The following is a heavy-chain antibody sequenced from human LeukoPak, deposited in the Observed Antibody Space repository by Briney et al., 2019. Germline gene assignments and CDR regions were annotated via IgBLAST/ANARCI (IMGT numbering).Heavy chain of an antibody. CDR1: GFTFTNYA. CDR3: AKHSHDGSAPYYEVQFDS. CDR2: TVGSRPDT. J-gene: IGHJ4*02. Sequence: GGSLRLSCAASGFTFTNYAMSWVRQTPGKGLEWVAATVGSRPDTYHADSVKGRFTISRDNSKNTVYLQMNSLRAEDTAVYYCAKHSHDGSAPYYEVQFDSWGQGTLVTVSS. D-gene: IGHD3-22*01. V-gene: IGHV3-23*01.